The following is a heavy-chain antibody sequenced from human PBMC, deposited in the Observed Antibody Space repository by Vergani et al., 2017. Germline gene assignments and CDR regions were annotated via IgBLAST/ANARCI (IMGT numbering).Heavy chain of an antibody. V-gene: IGHV1-69*14. CDR2: IIPIFGTA. Sequence: QVQLVQSGAEVKKPGSSVKVSCKASGGTFSSYAISWVRQAPGQGLEWMGGIIPIFGTANYAQKFQGRVTMTEDTSTDTAYRELSSLRAEDTAVYYCAKGLGVQLLYLEENFDYWGQGTLVTVSS. J-gene: IGHJ4*02. CDR1: GGTFSSYA. D-gene: IGHD5-18*01. CDR3: AKGLGVQLLYLEENFDY.